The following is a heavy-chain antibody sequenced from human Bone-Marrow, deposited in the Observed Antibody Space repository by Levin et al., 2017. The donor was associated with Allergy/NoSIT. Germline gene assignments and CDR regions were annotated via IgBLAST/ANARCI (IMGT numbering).Heavy chain of an antibody. V-gene: IGHV3-15*01. CDR1: GFTFSNAW. CDR3: TTGPNCSGGSCYLRLWFDP. CDR2: IKSKTDGGTT. J-gene: IGHJ5*02. Sequence: GGSLRLSCAASGFTFSNAWMSWVRQAPGKGLEWVGRIKSKTDGGTTDYAAPVKGRFTISRDDSKNTLYLQMNSLKTEDTAVYYCTTGPNCSGGSCYLRLWFDPWGQGTLVTVSS. D-gene: IGHD2-15*01.